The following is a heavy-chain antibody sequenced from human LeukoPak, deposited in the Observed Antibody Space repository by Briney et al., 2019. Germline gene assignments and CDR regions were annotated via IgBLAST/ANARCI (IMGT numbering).Heavy chain of an antibody. V-gene: IGHV4-59*01. CDR1: GGSISSYY. Sequence: SETLSLTCTVSGGSISSYYWSWIRQPPGKGLEWIGYIYYSGSTNYNPSLKSRVTISVDTSKNQFSLKLSSMTAADTAVYYCARPSQSSSWYYFDYWGQGTLVTVSS. CDR2: IYYSGST. D-gene: IGHD6-13*01. CDR3: ARPSQSSSWYYFDY. J-gene: IGHJ4*02.